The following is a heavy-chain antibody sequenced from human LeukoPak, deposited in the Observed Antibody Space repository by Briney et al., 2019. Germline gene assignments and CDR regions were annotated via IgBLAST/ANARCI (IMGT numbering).Heavy chain of an antibody. Sequence: PSETLSLTCAVYGGSFSGYYWSWIRQPPGKGLEWIGEVNHSGSTNYNPSLKSRVTISVDTSKNQFSLKLSSVTAADTAVYYCARGVELLLLWGQGTLVTVSS. V-gene: IGHV4-34*01. J-gene: IGHJ4*02. CDR3: ARGVELLLL. D-gene: IGHD1-7*01. CDR1: GGSFSGYY. CDR2: VNHSGST.